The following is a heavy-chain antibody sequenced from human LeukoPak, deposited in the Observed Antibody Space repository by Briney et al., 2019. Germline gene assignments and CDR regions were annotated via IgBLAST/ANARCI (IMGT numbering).Heavy chain of an antibody. Sequence: GGSLRLSCAASGFTFSNYAMSWVRQAPGKGLEWVSYISSSSSSIYYSDSVKGRFTISRDNAKNSLYLQMSSLRAEDTAVYYCATQKIVVVMDFDYWGQGTLVTVSS. CDR2: ISSSSSSI. V-gene: IGHV3-48*01. D-gene: IGHD3-22*01. CDR1: GFTFSNYA. J-gene: IGHJ4*02. CDR3: ATQKIVVVMDFDY.